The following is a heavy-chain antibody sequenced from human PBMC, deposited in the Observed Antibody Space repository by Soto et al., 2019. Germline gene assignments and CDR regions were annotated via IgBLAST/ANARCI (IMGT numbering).Heavy chain of an antibody. Sequence: GGSLRLSCAASGLTFSNVWMTWVRQAPGKGLEWVGRIKSKSDGETADVAAPVKARFTISRDDSKNTVFLEMNSLKSEDTALYYCAIPAMINPDSTASFDYWGRGTQVTVSS. CDR1: GLTFSNVW. CDR2: IKSKSDGETA. J-gene: IGHJ4*02. V-gene: IGHV3-15*01. D-gene: IGHD2-2*01. CDR3: AIPAMINPDSTASFDY.